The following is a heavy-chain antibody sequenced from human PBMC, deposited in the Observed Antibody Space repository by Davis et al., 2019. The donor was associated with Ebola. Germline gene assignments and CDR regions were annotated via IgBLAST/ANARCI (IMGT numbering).Heavy chain of an antibody. Sequence: HTGGSLRLSCAASGFTFKASWMHWVRQVPGKGLMWVARVSEDGGRTTYADSVKGRFTISRDNAKNTVSLQMNGLTAEDPALYFCVREAEYYHGPGKYYNVFESWGPGTGVTVSS. CDR2: VSEDGGRT. CDR1: GFTFKASW. V-gene: IGHV3-74*01. J-gene: IGHJ4*02. CDR3: VREAEYYHGPGKYYNVFES. D-gene: IGHD3-10*01.